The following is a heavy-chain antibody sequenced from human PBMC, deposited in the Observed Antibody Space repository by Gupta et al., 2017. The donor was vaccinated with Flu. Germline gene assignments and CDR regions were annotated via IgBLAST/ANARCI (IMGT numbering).Heavy chain of an antibody. CDR2: IGGTGFTT. CDR1: GFIFSNFS. CDR3: ARDAVYNTVWGDFDY. J-gene: IGHJ4*02. V-gene: IGHV3-23*01. D-gene: IGHD3-16*01. Sequence: EVQLLESGGALVQPGGSLRLSCVGSGFIFSNFSMHWARQTPGKGLEWLSAIGGTGFTTFYANSLNGRFSISRDNSKNTLYLQMNSLGAEDSAIYYCARDAVYNTVWGDFDYWGRGTLVTVSS.